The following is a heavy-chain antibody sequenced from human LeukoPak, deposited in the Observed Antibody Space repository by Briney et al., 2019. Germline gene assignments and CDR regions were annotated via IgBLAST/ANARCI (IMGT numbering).Heavy chain of an antibody. CDR3: AGQYCSGGSCQLDY. Sequence: SETLSLTCTVSGGSISSYYWSWIRQPPGKGLEWIGYIYYSGSTNYNPSLKSRVTISVDTSKTQFSLKLSSVTAADTAVYYCAGQYCSGGSCQLDYWGQGTLVTVS. D-gene: IGHD2-15*01. J-gene: IGHJ4*02. CDR1: GGSISSYY. CDR2: IYYSGST. V-gene: IGHV4-59*01.